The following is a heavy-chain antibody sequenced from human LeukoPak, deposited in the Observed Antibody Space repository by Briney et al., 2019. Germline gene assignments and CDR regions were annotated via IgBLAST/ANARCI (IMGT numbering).Heavy chain of an antibody. CDR2: IYDSGST. D-gene: IGHD3-22*01. Sequence: SETLSLTCTVSGGSISSYYWSWIRQPPGKGLEWIGYIYDSGSTNYNPFLKSRVTISLDAAKDQFSLRLSSVTAADTALYYCARVRWLNAYYHYYYMDVLGKGTTVTVSS. V-gene: IGHV4-59*01. CDR1: GGSISSYY. J-gene: IGHJ6*03. CDR3: ARVRWLNAYYHYYYMDV.